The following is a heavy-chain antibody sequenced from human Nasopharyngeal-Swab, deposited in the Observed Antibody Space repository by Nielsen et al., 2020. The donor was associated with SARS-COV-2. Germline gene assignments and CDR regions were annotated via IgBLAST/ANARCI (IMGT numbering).Heavy chain of an antibody. CDR1: GGSFSGYY. D-gene: IGHD2-2*01. Sequence: SETLSLTCAVYGGSFSGYYWSWIRQPPGKGLEWIGEINHSGSTNYNPSLKSRVTISVDTSKNQFSLKLSSVTAADTAVYYCAREGGSRLRKPVVPADYWGQGTLVTVSS. CDR3: AREGGSRLRKPVVPADY. V-gene: IGHV4-34*01. J-gene: IGHJ4*02. CDR2: INHSGST.